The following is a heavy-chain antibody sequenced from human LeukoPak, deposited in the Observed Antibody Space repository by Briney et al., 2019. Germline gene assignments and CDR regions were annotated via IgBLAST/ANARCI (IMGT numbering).Heavy chain of an antibody. CDR1: GYTFTSYD. V-gene: IGHV1-69*04. D-gene: IGHD3-22*01. CDR3: ARFNYYDSSGYYYPFDY. J-gene: IGHJ4*02. Sequence: ASVKVSCKASGYTFTSYDINWVRQATGQGLEWMGRIIPILGIANYAQKFQGRVTITADKSTSTAYMELSSLRSEDTAVYYCARFNYYDSSGYYYPFDYWGQGTLVTVSS. CDR2: IIPILGIA.